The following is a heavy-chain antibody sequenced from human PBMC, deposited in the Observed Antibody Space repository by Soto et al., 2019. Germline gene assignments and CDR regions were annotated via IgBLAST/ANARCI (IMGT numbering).Heavy chain of an antibody. V-gene: IGHV4-38-2*02. Sequence: SETLSLTCTVSTYSISSGVFWGWIRQPPGKGLEWIGSIFHTGDTYYNPSLKSQITMSVDTSKNQFSLKMTSLTAADTAVYYCARDTNSLDPWGQGILVTVSS. CDR1: TYSISSGVF. J-gene: IGHJ5*02. CDR2: IFHTGDT. CDR3: ARDTNSLDP.